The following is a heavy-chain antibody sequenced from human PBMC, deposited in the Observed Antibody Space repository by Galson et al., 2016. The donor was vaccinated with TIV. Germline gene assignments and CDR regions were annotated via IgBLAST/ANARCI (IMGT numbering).Heavy chain of an antibody. Sequence: SLRLSCAASGFSFSNDWMSWVRQAPGKGLEWVANIKQDGGEKYYVDSVKRRFTISRDNAKNSLYLQMNSLRAEDTAVYYCAKYLRSSNFDYLGQGSLVTVSS. CDR3: AKYLRSSNFDY. CDR1: GFSFSNDW. CDR2: IKQDGGEK. V-gene: IGHV3-7*01. J-gene: IGHJ4*02. D-gene: IGHD2/OR15-2a*01.